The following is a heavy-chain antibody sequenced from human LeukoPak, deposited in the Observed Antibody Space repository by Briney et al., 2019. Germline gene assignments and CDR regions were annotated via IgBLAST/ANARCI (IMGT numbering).Heavy chain of an antibody. V-gene: IGHV3-9*01. CDR2: IRWNSGSI. Sequence: PGRCLRPACAPSAFTFDDYAMHCGRQAPGKGLEWVSGIRWNSGSIGSADSVKGRVTISRDNDKNVLYLQMNSRRAEDTAVYYYENDASLVVAAYFDYWGQGTLVTVSS. D-gene: IGHD2-15*01. J-gene: IGHJ4*02. CDR1: AFTFDDYA. CDR3: ENDASLVVAAYFDY.